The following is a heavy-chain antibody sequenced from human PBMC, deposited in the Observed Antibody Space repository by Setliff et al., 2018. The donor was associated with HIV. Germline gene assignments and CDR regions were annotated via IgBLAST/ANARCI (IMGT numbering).Heavy chain of an antibody. CDR3: ARTFYSDTSGYRTSFAYYYMDV. Sequence: GASVKVSCKASGGTFSSYAFSWVRQAPGQGLEWMGGIIPISGRTNYAQKFQGRVTFTADKSTSTAYMELRNLKFEDTARYYCARTFYSDTSGYRTSFAYYYMDVWGEGTTVTVSS. V-gene: IGHV1-69*06. CDR1: GGTFSSYA. D-gene: IGHD3-22*01. J-gene: IGHJ6*03. CDR2: IIPISGRT.